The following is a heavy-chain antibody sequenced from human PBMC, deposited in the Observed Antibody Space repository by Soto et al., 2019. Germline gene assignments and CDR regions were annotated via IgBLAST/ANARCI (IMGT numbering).Heavy chain of an antibody. CDR1: GFTFSDYY. J-gene: IGHJ3*02. V-gene: IGHV3-11*01. CDR3: ARWTPYCSGGSCYPDAFDI. D-gene: IGHD2-15*01. CDR2: ISSSGSTI. Sequence: PGGSLRLSCAASGFTFSDYYMSWIRQAPGKGLEWVSYISSSGSTIYYADSVKGRFTISRDNAKNSLYLQMNSLRAEDTAVYYCARWTPYCSGGSCYPDAFDIWGQGTMVTVSS.